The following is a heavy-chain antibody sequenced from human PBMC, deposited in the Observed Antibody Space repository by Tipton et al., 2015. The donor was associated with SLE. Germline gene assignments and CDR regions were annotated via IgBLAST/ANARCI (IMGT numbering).Heavy chain of an antibody. CDR3: AAEYYSSSWIHPIDF. V-gene: IGHV4-61*09. Sequence: TLSLTCIVSGGSIGSDTYYWSWLRQPAGKGLEWIGHIYTSGSTNYNPSLQTRVTISVDMSKNQFSLKLTSVTAADTAVYYCAAEYYSSSWIHPIDFWGQGMLVTVSS. J-gene: IGHJ4*02. CDR2: IYTSGST. CDR1: GGSIGSDTYY. D-gene: IGHD6-6*01.